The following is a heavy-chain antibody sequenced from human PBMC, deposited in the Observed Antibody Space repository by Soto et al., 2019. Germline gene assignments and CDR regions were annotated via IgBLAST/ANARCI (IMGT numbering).Heavy chain of an antibody. CDR3: ATGSFTSTGGRIGYHYNAMDV. CDR2: IIPIFGPA. D-gene: IGHD1-1*01. J-gene: IGHJ6*02. Sequence: SVKVSCKSSGGTFSSHSINWVRQAPGQGLERMGGIIPIFGPANFAKKFQGRVTITADESTTTAYMELSSLTSEDTAVYYCATGSFTSTGGRIGYHYNAMDVWGQGTTVTVSS. CDR1: GGTFSSHS. V-gene: IGHV1-69*13.